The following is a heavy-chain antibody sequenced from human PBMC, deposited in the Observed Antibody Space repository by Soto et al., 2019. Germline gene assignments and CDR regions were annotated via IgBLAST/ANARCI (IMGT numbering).Heavy chain of an antibody. D-gene: IGHD6-13*01. V-gene: IGHV3-23*01. J-gene: IGHJ6*02. CDR3: AQDTASWEYYYYYGMDV. CDR2: ISGSGGST. CDR1: GFTFSSYA. Sequence: EVQLLESGGGLVQPGGSLSLSCAASGFTFSSYAMSWVRQAPGKGLEWVSAISGSGGSTYYADSVKGRFTISRDNSKNTMYLQMNSLRAEDTAVYYCAQDTASWEYYYYYGMDVWGQGTTVTVSS.